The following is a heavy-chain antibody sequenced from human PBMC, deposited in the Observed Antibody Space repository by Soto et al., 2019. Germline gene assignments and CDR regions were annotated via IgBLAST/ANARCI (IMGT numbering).Heavy chain of an antibody. V-gene: IGHV3-30-3*01. J-gene: IGHJ6*02. CDR2: ISYDGSNK. CDR1: GFTFSSYA. Sequence: QVQLVESGGGVVQPGRSLRLSCAASGFTFSSYAMHWVRQAPGKGLEWVAVISYDGSNKYYADSVKGRFTISRDNSKNTLYLQMNSLRAEDTAVYYFAREGYYYYGMDVWGQGTTVTVSS. CDR3: AREGYYYYGMDV.